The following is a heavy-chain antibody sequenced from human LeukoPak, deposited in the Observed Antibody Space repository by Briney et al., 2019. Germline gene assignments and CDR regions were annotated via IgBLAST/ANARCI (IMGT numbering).Heavy chain of an antibody. D-gene: IGHD6-13*01. CDR1: GYSFTSYW. CDR2: IYPDDSNT. J-gene: IGHJ5*02. Sequence: GESLKISCQDSGYSFTSYWIGWVRQMPGKGLEWMGIIYPDDSNTKYSPSFQGQVTISADKSVSTAYLQWSSLKASDTAMYHCARAAAGTFWFDPWGQGTLVTVSS. CDR3: ARAAAGTFWFDP. V-gene: IGHV5-51*01.